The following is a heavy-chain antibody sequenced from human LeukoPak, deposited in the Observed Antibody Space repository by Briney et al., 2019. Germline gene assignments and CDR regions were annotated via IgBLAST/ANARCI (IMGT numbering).Heavy chain of an antibody. Sequence: PGGSLRLSCAASGFTFSDYYMSWIRQAPGKGLEWVSYISSSGSTIYYADSVKGRFTISRDNAKNSLYLQMNSLRAEDTAVYYCARAILSYGDYVPGWFDPWGQGTLVTVSS. V-gene: IGHV3-11*01. D-gene: IGHD4-17*01. CDR2: ISSSGSTI. CDR3: ARAILSYGDYVPGWFDP. J-gene: IGHJ5*02. CDR1: GFTFSDYY.